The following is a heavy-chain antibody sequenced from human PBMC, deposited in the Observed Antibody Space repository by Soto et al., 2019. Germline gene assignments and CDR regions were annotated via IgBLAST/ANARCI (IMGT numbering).Heavy chain of an antibody. Sequence: PGGSLRLSCAASGFTFSSYAMHWVRQAPGKGLEWVAVISYDGSNKYYADSVKGRFTISRDNSKNTLYLQMNSLRAEDTAVYYCARDRVYNWNYTYFDYWGQGTLVTVSS. D-gene: IGHD1-7*01. CDR2: ISYDGSNK. V-gene: IGHV3-30-3*01. CDR3: ARDRVYNWNYTYFDY. J-gene: IGHJ4*02. CDR1: GFTFSSYA.